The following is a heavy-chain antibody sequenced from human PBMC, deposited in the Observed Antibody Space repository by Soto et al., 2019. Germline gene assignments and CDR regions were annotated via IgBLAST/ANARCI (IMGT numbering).Heavy chain of an antibody. CDR3: ARDNDRPQLGGNYYYILDV. D-gene: IGHD2-8*01. J-gene: IGHJ6*02. V-gene: IGHV1-69*12. CDR2: IMPVFRTP. CDR1: GGRFRTAA. Sequence: QVQLEQSGAEVKKPGSSVKVSCKASGGRFRTAAISWVRQAPGQGLEWMGGIMPVFRTPDYAQKFQGRVTIPADESTNTAYMELSGLRSDDTAVYYCARDNDRPQLGGNYYYILDVWGQGTTITVSS.